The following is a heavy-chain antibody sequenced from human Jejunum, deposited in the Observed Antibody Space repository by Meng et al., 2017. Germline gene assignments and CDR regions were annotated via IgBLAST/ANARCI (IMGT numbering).Heavy chain of an antibody. V-gene: IGHV4-38-2*02. CDR3: GRASVWFSGGY. CDR2: FHHSEST. D-gene: IGHD3-16*01. J-gene: IGHJ4*02. Sequence: SETLSLTCTVSGVSINSNYYWGWIRQPPGKGLEWIANFHHSESTNYNPSLKSRVTISVDTSKNQFSLNLNSVTAADTAVYYCGRASVWFSGGYWGQGTLVTVSS. CDR1: GVSINSNYY.